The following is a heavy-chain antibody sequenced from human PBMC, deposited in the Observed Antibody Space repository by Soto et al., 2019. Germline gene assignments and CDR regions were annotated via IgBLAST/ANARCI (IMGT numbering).Heavy chain of an antibody. J-gene: IGHJ4*02. V-gene: IGHV3-30*18. Sequence: GSLRLSCAASGFTFNTFGMHWVRQAPGKGLEWVAVISYDGSDKYYSDSVRGRFTISRDNSMNTLYLQMNSLRTEDTAVYYCAKSPNFYCSSYHCYKYYFDYWGQGTLVTVSS. CDR3: AKSPNFYCSSYHCYKYYFDY. CDR1: GFTFNTFG. D-gene: IGHD2-2*01. CDR2: ISYDGSDK.